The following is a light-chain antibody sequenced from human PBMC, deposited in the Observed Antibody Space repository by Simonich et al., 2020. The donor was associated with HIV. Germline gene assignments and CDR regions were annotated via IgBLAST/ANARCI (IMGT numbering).Light chain of an antibody. CDR1: QSLLHSNGYNY. Sequence: DIVMTQSPLSLPVTPGEPASISCRSSQSLLHSNGYNYLDWYLQKPGQSPQLLVYLGSNRASGVPDRFSGGGSGTDFILKISRVEAEDVGVYYCMQALQTPCTFGPGTKVDIK. V-gene: IGKV2-28*01. J-gene: IGKJ3*01. CDR2: LGS. CDR3: MQALQTPCT.